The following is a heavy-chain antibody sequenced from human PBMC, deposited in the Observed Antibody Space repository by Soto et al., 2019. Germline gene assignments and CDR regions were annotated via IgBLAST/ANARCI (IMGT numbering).Heavy chain of an antibody. CDR2: IYSGGST. CDR3: ERGGAYGDPHWYVDL. D-gene: IGHD4-17*01. Sequence: GGSLRLSCAASGFTVSSNYMSWVRQVLGKGLDWVSVIYSGGSTYYADSVKGRFTISRDNSKNTLYLQMNSLGAEDTAVYYCERGGAYGDPHWYVDLWGRGTLVTVSS. J-gene: IGHJ2*01. CDR1: GFTVSSNY. V-gene: IGHV3-53*01.